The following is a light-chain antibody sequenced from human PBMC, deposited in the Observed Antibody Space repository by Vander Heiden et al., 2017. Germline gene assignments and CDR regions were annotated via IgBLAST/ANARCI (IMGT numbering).Light chain of an antibody. V-gene: IGKV1-5*03. CDR3: QQYNSYQYT. Sequence: DIQITQSPSTLSASVGDRVTITCRASQSISSWLAWYQQKPGKAPKLLIYKASSLESGVPSRFSGSGSGTEFTLTISSLQPDDFATYYCQQYNSYQYTFGQGTKLEIK. CDR1: QSISSW. CDR2: KAS. J-gene: IGKJ2*01.